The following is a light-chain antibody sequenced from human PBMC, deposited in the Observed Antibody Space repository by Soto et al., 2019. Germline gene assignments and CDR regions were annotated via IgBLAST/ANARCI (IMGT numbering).Light chain of an antibody. CDR1: SSNIGAGYD. CDR3: QSYESSLSGWV. J-gene: IGLJ3*02. Sequence: QSVLTQPPSVSGAPGQRVTISCTGSSSNIGAGYDVHWYQQLPGTAPILLIYGNSNRPSGVPDRFSGSKSGTSASLAITGLQAEDEADYYCQSYESSLSGWVFGGGTKVTVL. V-gene: IGLV1-40*01. CDR2: GNS.